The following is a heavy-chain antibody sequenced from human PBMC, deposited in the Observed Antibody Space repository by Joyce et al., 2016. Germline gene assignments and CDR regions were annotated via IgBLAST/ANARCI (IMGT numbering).Heavy chain of an antibody. J-gene: IGHJ3*02. Sequence: QVQLQESRPGLVKPSETLSLTCTVSGASISSYYWTWIRQPPGKGLEWIGTIFHTGNSNNNASLRGRVSMSVDTSRCQLSLEVNSMSAADTAVYYCARRRIAVAGNHAFDIWGGGTVVSVSS. D-gene: IGHD6-19*01. CDR2: IFHTGNS. CDR3: ARRRIAVAGNHAFDI. CDR1: GASISSYY. V-gene: IGHV4-59*01.